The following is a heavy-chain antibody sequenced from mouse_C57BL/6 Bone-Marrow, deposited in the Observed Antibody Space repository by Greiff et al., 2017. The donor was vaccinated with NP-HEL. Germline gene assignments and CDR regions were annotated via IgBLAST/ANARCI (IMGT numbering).Heavy chain of an antibody. D-gene: IGHD2-10*01. V-gene: IGHV5-4*01. Sequence: EVQVVESGGGLVKPGGSLKLSCAASGFTFSSYAMSWVRQTPEKRLEWVATISDGGSYTYYPDNVKGRFTISRDNAKNNLYLQMSHLKSEDTAMYYCARDPLLLDYAMDYWGQGTSVTVSS. CDR2: ISDGGSYT. J-gene: IGHJ4*01. CDR1: GFTFSSYA. CDR3: ARDPLLLDYAMDY.